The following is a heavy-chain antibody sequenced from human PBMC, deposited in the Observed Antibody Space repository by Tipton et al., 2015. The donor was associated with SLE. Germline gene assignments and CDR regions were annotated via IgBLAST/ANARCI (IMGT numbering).Heavy chain of an antibody. Sequence: TLSLTCTVSGGSISSGRYYWSWIRQPAGKGLEWIGRIYTSGSTNYNPSLKSRVTISVDTSKNQFSLKLSSVTAADTAVYYCARHIVVVPEAFDIWGQGTMVTVSS. V-gene: IGHV4-61*02. J-gene: IGHJ3*02. D-gene: IGHD2-21*01. CDR2: IYTSGST. CDR1: GGSISSGRYY. CDR3: ARHIVVVPEAFDI.